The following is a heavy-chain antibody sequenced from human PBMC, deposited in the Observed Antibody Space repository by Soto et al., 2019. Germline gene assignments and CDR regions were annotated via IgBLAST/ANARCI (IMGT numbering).Heavy chain of an antibody. D-gene: IGHD6-19*01. Sequence: ASVKVSCKASGYTYTGYYMHWVRQAPGQGLEWMGRINPNSGGTNYAQKFQGWVTMTRDTSISTAYMELSRLRSDDTAVYYCARGELAVAAPVGYYYYYGMDVWGQGTTVTVSS. CDR2: INPNSGGT. V-gene: IGHV1-2*04. CDR1: GYTYTGYY. CDR3: ARGELAVAAPVGYYYYYGMDV. J-gene: IGHJ6*02.